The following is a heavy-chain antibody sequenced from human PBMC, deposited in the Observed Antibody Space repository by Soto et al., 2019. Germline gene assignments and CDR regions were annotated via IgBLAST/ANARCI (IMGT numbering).Heavy chain of an antibody. CDR1: GGSFSGYY. CDR2: INHSGST. CDR3: ARGHLRITMIVVVPNWFDP. Sequence: SETLSLTCAVYGGSFSGYYWSWIRQPPGKGLEWIGEINHSGSTNYNPSLKSRVTISVDTSKNQFSLKLSSVTAADTAVYYCARGHLRITMIVVVPNWFDPWGQGTLVTVSS. J-gene: IGHJ5*02. D-gene: IGHD3-22*01. V-gene: IGHV4-34*01.